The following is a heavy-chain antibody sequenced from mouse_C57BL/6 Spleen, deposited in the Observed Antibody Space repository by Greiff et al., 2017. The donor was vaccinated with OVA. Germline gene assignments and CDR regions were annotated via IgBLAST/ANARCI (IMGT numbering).Heavy chain of an antibody. CDR1: GYTFTDYN. D-gene: IGHD2-5*01. V-gene: IGHV1-22*01. J-gene: IGHJ2*01. CDR3: ARTFYSKMDY. Sequence: EVKLMESGPELVKPGASVKLSCKASGYTFTDYNMHWVKQSHGKSLEWIGYINPNNGGTSYNQKFKGKATLTVDKSSSTAYMELRSLTSEDSAVYYCARTFYSKMDYWGQGTTLTVSS. CDR2: INPNNGGT.